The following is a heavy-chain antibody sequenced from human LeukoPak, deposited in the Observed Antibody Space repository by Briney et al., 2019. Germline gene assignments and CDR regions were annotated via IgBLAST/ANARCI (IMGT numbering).Heavy chain of an antibody. CDR3: ARDGSESGSGDY. CDR1: GFTFSSYG. J-gene: IGHJ4*02. CDR2: ISYDGSNK. Sequence: GGSLRLSCAASGFTFSSYGMHWVRQAPGKGLEWVAVISYDGSNKYYADSVKGRFTISRDNSKNTLYLQMNSLRAEDTAVYYCARDGSESGSGDYWGQGTLVTVSS. V-gene: IGHV3-30*03. D-gene: IGHD3-10*01.